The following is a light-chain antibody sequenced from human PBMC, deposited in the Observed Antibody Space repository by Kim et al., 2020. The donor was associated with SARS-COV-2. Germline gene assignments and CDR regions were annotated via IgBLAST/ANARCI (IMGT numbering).Light chain of an antibody. CDR3: QQYNDWPPYT. J-gene: IGKJ2*01. Sequence: EIVMTQSPGTLSVSPGERVTLSCRASQSVYSDLAWYQQRPGQAPRLLIYAASAMATGIPARFSGSGFGTEFTLTISSLQSEDFAIYYCQQYNDWPPYTFGQGTKLEI. V-gene: IGKV3-15*01. CDR2: AAS. CDR1: QSVYSD.